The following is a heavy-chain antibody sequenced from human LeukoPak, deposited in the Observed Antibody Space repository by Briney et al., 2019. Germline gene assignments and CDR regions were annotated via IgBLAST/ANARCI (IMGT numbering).Heavy chain of an antibody. Sequence: GGSLRLSCAASGFTFSSYAMSWVRQAPGKGLEWVSAISGSGGSTYYADSVKGRFTISRDNSKNTLYLQMNSLRAEDTAVYYCAKNADLFVVVPSGRYYYMDVWGKGTTVTVSS. CDR2: ISGSGGST. CDR1: GFTFSSYA. V-gene: IGHV3-23*01. J-gene: IGHJ6*03. CDR3: AKNADLFVVVPSGRYYYMDV. D-gene: IGHD2-2*01.